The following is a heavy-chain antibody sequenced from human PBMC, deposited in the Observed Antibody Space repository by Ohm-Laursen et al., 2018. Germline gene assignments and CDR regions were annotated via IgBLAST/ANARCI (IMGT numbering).Heavy chain of an antibody. V-gene: IGHV3-23*01. CDR2: ISGSGGTT. J-gene: IGHJ4*02. Sequence: GSLRLSCAASGFTVSSTYMSWVRQAPGKGLEWVSAISGSGGTTFYADSVKGRFTISRDNSKNTLLLQMNSLRAEDTAVYYCARGGQQQVEDYWGQGTLVTVSS. CDR1: GFTVSSTY. D-gene: IGHD6-13*01. CDR3: ARGGQQQVEDY.